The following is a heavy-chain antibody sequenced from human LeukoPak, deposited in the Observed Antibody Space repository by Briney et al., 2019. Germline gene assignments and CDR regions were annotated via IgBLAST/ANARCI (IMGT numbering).Heavy chain of an antibody. J-gene: IGHJ4*02. Sequence: PSETLSLTCTVSGGSISSSSYYWGWIRQPPGKGLEWIGSIYYSGSTYYNPSLKSRVTISVDTSKNQFSLKLSSVTAADTAVYYCARGPAAIWGAFDYWGQGTLVTVSS. CDR3: ARGPAAIWGAFDY. CDR2: IYYSGST. D-gene: IGHD2-2*01. CDR1: GGSISSSSYY. V-gene: IGHV4-39*01.